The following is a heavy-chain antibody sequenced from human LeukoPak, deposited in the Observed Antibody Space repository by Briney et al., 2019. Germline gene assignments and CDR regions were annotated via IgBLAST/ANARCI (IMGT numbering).Heavy chain of an antibody. CDR2: IKSKTGGGTT. Sequence: GGSLRLSCAASGFTFSNAWMSWVRQAPGKGLEWVGRIKSKTGGGTTDYAAPVKGRFTISRDDSKNTLYLQMNSLKTEDTAVYYCTYPLETSVDIWGQGTLVTVSS. J-gene: IGHJ4*02. CDR1: GFTFSNAW. CDR3: TYPLETSVDI. D-gene: IGHD5-12*01. V-gene: IGHV3-15*01.